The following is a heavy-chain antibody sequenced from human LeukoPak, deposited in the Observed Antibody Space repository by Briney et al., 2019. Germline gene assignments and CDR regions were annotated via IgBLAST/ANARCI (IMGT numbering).Heavy chain of an antibody. J-gene: IGHJ4*02. Sequence: PGVSLRLSCAASGFTFSDYYMSWIRQAPGKGLEWVSHISSFSNFRSYADSVKGRFTISRDNAKNSLYLQVNSLRAEDTAVYYCARPTIAAAGNFEYWGQGTLVTVSS. CDR3: ARPTIAAAGNFEY. CDR2: ISSFSNFR. CDR1: GFTFSDYY. V-gene: IGHV3-11*03. D-gene: IGHD6-13*01.